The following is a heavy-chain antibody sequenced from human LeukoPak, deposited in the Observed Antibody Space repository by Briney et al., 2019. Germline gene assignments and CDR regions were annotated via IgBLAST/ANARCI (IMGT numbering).Heavy chain of an antibody. CDR1: GGSICSYY. J-gene: IGHJ5*02. V-gene: IGHV4-4*07. CDR2: IYASGST. Sequence: PSETLSLTCTVSGGSICSYYWSWIRQPAGKGLEWIGRIYASGSTNYNPSLKSRVTMSVDTSKSQFSLKLISVTAADTAVYYCARDPRGIVGANHNWFDPWGQGTLVTVSS. D-gene: IGHD1-26*01. CDR3: ARDPRGIVGANHNWFDP.